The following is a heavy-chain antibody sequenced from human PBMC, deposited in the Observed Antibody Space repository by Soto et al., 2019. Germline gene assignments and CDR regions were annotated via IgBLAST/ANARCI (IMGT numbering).Heavy chain of an antibody. CDR1: GFTFSTYG. CDR3: AKGGDSSSWLRY. V-gene: IGHV3-30*18. Sequence: QVQLVDSGGGVVQPGRSLRLSCEASGFTFSTYGMHWVRQAPGKGLEWVAVISYDGTNKYYADSVKGRFTISRDDSKNTLHLLMNSLRAEDTAVYYCAKGGDSSSWLRYWGQGTLVTVSS. CDR2: ISYDGTNK. D-gene: IGHD6-13*01. J-gene: IGHJ4*02.